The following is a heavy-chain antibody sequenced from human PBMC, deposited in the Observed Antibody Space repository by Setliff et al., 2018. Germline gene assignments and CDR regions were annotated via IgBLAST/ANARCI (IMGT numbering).Heavy chain of an antibody. CDR2: IYPGYADT. Sequence: GGYLKISCQGSGYSFTSYWIGWVRQMPGKGLDWMGIIYPGYADTRYSPSFQAQVTIAADRSITTAYLQWSSLKASDTAIYYCARISVALYEAFEIWGQGTMVTVSS. CDR3: ARISVALYEAFEI. V-gene: IGHV5-51*01. J-gene: IGHJ3*02. CDR1: GYSFTSYW. D-gene: IGHD5-12*01.